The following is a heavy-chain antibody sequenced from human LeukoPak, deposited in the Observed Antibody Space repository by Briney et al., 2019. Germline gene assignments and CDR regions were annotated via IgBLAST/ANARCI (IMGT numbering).Heavy chain of an antibody. CDR1: GGSISSYY. V-gene: IGHV4-59*01. CDR3: AREGTKYDFWSGAWWFDP. CDR2: IYYSGST. J-gene: IGHJ5*02. Sequence: SETLSLTCTVSGGSISSYYWSWIRQPPGKGLEWIGYIYYSGSTNYNPSLKSRVTISVDTSKNQFSLKLSSVTAADTAVYYCAREGTKYDFWSGAWWFDPWGQGTLVTVSS. D-gene: IGHD3-3*01.